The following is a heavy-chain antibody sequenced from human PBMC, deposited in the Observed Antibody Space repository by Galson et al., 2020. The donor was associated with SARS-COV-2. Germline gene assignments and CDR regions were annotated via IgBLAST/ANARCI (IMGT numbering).Heavy chain of an antibody. CDR3: ARDGQLSSGWAFDY. CDR2: IFYDGSDK. V-gene: IGHV3-33*01. J-gene: IGHJ4*02. Sequence: GGSLRLSCAASGFPFSDHAIHWVRQAPGKGLEWVAQIFYDGSDKYYGDSVKGRFTISRDSSTNMVYLQMNNLKVDDTAVYYCARDGQLSSGWAFDYWGQGTLVTVSS. CDR1: GFPFSDHA. D-gene: IGHD6-19*01.